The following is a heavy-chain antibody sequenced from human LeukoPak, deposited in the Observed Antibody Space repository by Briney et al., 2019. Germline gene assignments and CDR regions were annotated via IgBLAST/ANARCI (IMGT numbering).Heavy chain of an antibody. Sequence: GASVKVSCKASGYTFTSYGISWVRQAPGQGLEWMGGIIPIFGTANYAQKFQGRVTITRDESTSTAYMELSSLRSEDTAVYYCARPNAIGRYNSGSNAFDIWGQGTMVTVSS. V-gene: IGHV1-69*05. J-gene: IGHJ3*02. D-gene: IGHD6-19*01. CDR1: GYTFTSYG. CDR2: IIPIFGTA. CDR3: ARPNAIGRYNSGSNAFDI.